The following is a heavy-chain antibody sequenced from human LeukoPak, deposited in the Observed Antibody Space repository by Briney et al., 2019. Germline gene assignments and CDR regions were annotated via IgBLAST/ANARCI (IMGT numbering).Heavy chain of an antibody. J-gene: IGHJ4*02. CDR2: IIPILGVT. V-gene: IGHV1-69*04. D-gene: IGHD6-25*01. CDR3: ATQSSGWHIYYFDH. Sequence: ASVKVSCKASGYSFSSDAISWVRQVPGQGYEWVGRIIPILGVTHYALKFRGRVTITADKSTSAADMELRSLTSDDTAVYYCATQSSGWHIYYFDHWGQGTLVTVSS. CDR1: GYSFSSDA.